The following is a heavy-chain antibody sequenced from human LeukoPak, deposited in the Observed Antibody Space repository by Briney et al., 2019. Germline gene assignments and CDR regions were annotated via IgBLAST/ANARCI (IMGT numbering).Heavy chain of an antibody. CDR3: ARPDYFASHD. CDR1: GHNFPKSW. Sequence: GESLKISCKASGHNFPKSWIGWVRQMPGKGLEWMAIVYPDDSRTKYSPSFQGQVTISADKSINTAYLQWNSLRASDTAMYYCARPDYFASHDWGQGTLVTVSS. CDR2: VYPDDSRT. J-gene: IGHJ4*02. D-gene: IGHD2/OR15-2a*01. V-gene: IGHV5-51*01.